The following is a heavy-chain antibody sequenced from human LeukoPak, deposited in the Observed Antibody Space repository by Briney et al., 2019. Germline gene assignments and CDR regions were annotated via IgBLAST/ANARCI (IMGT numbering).Heavy chain of an antibody. J-gene: IGHJ4*02. V-gene: IGHV4-39*02. D-gene: IGHD3-10*01. Sequence: KTSETLSLTCTVSGGSISSSSYYWGWIRQPPGKGLEWIGSIYYSGSTYYNPSLKSRVTISADTSKNQFSLKLSSVTAADTAVYYCAREIGQPTRGGDFDYWGQGTLVTVSS. CDR1: GGSISSSSYY. CDR3: AREIGQPTRGGDFDY. CDR2: IYYSGST.